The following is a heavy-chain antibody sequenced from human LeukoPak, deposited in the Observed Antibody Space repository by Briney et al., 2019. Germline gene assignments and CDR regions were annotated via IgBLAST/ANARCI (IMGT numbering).Heavy chain of an antibody. V-gene: IGHV1-2*02. Sequence: ASVKVSCKASGYTFTGYYMHWVRQAPGQGLEWMGWINPNSGGTNYAQKFQGRVTMTRDTSISTAYMELSSLRSDDTAVYYCARGKAVAGTRYYDYWGQGTLVTVSS. CDR2: INPNSGGT. J-gene: IGHJ4*02. CDR1: GYTFTGYY. D-gene: IGHD6-19*01. CDR3: ARGKAVAGTRYYDY.